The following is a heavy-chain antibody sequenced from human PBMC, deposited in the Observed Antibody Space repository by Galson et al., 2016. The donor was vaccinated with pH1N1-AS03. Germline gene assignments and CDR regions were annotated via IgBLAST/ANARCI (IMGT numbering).Heavy chain of an antibody. J-gene: IGHJ3*02. CDR1: GFIFNNHW. CDR3: ARDGMRGDACDI. Sequence: SLRLSCAASGFIFNNHWMHWVRQPPGEGLVWVSRIDNDGRNTDYADSVKGRFIISRDNAKNTLYLEMNSLRVEDTFCYYCARDGMRGDACDIWGQGTMVTVS. V-gene: IGHV3-74*01. D-gene: IGHD3-16*01. CDR2: IDNDGRNT.